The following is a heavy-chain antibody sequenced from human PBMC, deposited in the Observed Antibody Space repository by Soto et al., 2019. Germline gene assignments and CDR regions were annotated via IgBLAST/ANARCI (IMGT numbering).Heavy chain of an antibody. CDR3: ARGAVVVVPAAINYYYYGMDV. Sequence: SVKVSCKASGGTFSSYAISWVRQAPGQGLEWMGGIIPIFGTANYAQKFQGRVTITADESTSTAYMELSSLRSEDTAVYYCARGAVVVVPAAINYYYYGMDVWGQGTTVTVSS. D-gene: IGHD2-2*01. J-gene: IGHJ6*02. CDR2: IIPIFGTA. CDR1: GGTFSSYA. V-gene: IGHV1-69*13.